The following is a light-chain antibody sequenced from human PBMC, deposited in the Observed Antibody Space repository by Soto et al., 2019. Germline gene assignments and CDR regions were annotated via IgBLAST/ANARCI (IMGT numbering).Light chain of an antibody. J-gene: IGLJ3*02. CDR2: GNA. V-gene: IGLV1-40*01. CDR1: SSNIGAGYD. Sequence: QSVLTQPPSVSGAPGQGVTISCTGSSSNIGAGYDVHWYQQLPGTSPKLLIFGNANRPSGVPDRFSGSKSGTSASLAIAGXXXXDEADYYCQSYDSSLSGSWVXGXGTKVTVL. CDR3: QSYDSSLSGSWV.